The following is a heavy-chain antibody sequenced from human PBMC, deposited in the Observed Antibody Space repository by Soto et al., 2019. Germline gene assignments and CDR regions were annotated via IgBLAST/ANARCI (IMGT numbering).Heavy chain of an antibody. CDR2: MNPNSGNT. CDR3: ARGVVVVVDWFDP. J-gene: IGHJ5*02. D-gene: IGHD2-15*01. Sequence: QVQLVQSGAEVKKPGASVKVSCKASGYTFTSYDINWVRQATGQGREWMGWMNPNSGNTGYAKKFQGRVTMTRNTSISTAYMELSRLSSEDTAVYYCARGVVVVVDWFDPWGQGTLVTVSS. CDR1: GYTFTSYD. V-gene: IGHV1-8*01.